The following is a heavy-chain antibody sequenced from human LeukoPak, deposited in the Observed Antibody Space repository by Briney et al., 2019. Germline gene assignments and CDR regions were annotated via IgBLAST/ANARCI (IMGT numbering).Heavy chain of an antibody. Sequence: PSETLSLTCTVSGGSISSYYWSWIRQPPGKGLEWIGYIYYSGSKNYNPSLKSRVTISVDTSKNQFSLKLSSVTAADTAVYYCARGHYGSGSYYGSHWGQGTLVTVSS. D-gene: IGHD3-10*01. CDR3: ARGHYGSGSYYGSH. CDR2: IYYSGSK. CDR1: GGSISSYY. J-gene: IGHJ4*02. V-gene: IGHV4-59*01.